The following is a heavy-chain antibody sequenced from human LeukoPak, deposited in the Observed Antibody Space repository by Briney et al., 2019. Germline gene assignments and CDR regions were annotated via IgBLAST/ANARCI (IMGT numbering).Heavy chain of an antibody. CDR2: ILDSGRSA. D-gene: IGHD3-9*01. J-gene: IGHJ4*02. V-gene: IGHV3-23*01. Sequence: GASLRLSCAASGFTFNNYAMSWVRQAPGKGLEWVSAILDSGRSAYYADSVKGRFTISRDNSKNSLFLQMNSLRVEDTALYYCSKWGDYDVLTGYYDSDFWGQGTLVTVSA. CDR3: SKWGDYDVLTGYYDSDF. CDR1: GFTFNNYA.